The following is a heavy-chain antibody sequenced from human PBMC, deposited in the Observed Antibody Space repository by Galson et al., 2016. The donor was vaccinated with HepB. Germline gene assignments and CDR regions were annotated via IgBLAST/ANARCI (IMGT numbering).Heavy chain of an antibody. Sequence: TLSLTCNVSGGSISSRSYYWGWIRQTPGKGLEWVGSVYYTGTTYYSPSLKSRLSISVTTSTNQFSLKLDSVTAADTATYYCLTYLSRFLDRNQYCLDVWGKGTTVTVSS. CDR3: LTYLSRFLDRNQYCLDV. CDR1: GGSISSRSYY. J-gene: IGHJ6*04. V-gene: IGHV4-39*01. D-gene: IGHD3-3*01. CDR2: VYYTGTT.